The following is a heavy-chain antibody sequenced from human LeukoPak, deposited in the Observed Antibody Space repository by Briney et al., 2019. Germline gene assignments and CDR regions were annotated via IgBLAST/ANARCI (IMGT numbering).Heavy chain of an antibody. CDR2: IYHSGST. CDR1: GGSISSSNW. CDR3: ARVLRPAYFYGSGTVTAYYFDF. D-gene: IGHD3-10*01. Sequence: TSGTLSLNCAVSGGSISSSNWWSWVRQPPGRGLEWVGKIYHSGSTNYNPSLKSRVTISVDKSKSQFSLKLSSVTAPDTAVYYCARVLRPAYFYGSGTVTAYYFDFWGEGTGVTVSS. V-gene: IGHV4-4*02. J-gene: IGHJ4*02.